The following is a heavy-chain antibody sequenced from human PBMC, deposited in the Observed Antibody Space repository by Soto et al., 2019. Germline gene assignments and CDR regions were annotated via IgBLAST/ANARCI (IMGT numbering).Heavy chain of an antibody. J-gene: IGHJ4*02. Sequence: PGGSLRLSCAASGFTFSSYGMHWVRQAPGKGLEWVAVISYDGSNKYYADSVKGRFTISRDNSKNTLYLQMNSLRAEDTAVYYCANQPRALAGLDYYFDYWGQGTLVTVSS. CDR2: ISYDGSNK. D-gene: IGHD6-19*01. CDR1: GFTFSSYG. CDR3: ANQPRALAGLDYYFDY. V-gene: IGHV3-30*18.